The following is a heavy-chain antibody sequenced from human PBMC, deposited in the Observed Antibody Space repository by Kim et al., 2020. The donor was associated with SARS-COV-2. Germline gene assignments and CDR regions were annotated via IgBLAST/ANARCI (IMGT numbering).Heavy chain of an antibody. J-gene: IGHJ4*02. V-gene: IGHV1-24*01. D-gene: IGHD2-15*01. Sequence: YAQKFQGRVTMTEDTSTDTAYMELSSLRSEDTAVYYCATRVVATPGLFDYWGQGTLVTVSS. CDR3: ATRVVATPGLFDY.